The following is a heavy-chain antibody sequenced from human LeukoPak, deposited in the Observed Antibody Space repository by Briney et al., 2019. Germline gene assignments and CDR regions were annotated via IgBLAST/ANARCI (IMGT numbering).Heavy chain of an antibody. J-gene: IGHJ4*02. Sequence: GGSLRLSCAASGFTFSSYNMNWVRQAPGKGLEWVSSISSSSSYMYYADSVKGRFTISRDNAKNSLYLQMNSLRAEDMAVYYCARDPSGGDYWGQGTLVTVSS. CDR2: ISSSSSYM. V-gene: IGHV3-21*01. CDR1: GFTFSSYN. D-gene: IGHD3-10*01. CDR3: ARDPSGGDY.